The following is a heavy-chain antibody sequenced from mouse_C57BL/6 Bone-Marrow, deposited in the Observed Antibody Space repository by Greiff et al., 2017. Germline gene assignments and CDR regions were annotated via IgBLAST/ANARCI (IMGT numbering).Heavy chain of an antibody. D-gene: IGHD2-3*01. Sequence: QVQLQQSGPDLVKPGASVKISCKASGSAFGSPWLNWLKRRPGRGLEWIGMILPNSGSTNYNEKFKSKATLTVDKSSSTAYMQLSSLTSEDSAVYYCARSVYDGYYYYFDYWGQGTTLTVSS. J-gene: IGHJ2*01. CDR2: ILPNSGST. V-gene: IGHV1-64*01. CDR1: GSAFGSPW. CDR3: ARSVYDGYYYYFDY.